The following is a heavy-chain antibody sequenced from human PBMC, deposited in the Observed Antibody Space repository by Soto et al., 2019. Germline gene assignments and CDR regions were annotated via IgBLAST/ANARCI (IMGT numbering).Heavy chain of an antibody. J-gene: IGHJ2*01. CDR3: AKGGGYTYGSSWWHFDL. V-gene: IGHV3-30-3*01. CDR1: GFTFSSYA. CDR2: ISYDGSNK. Sequence: QVQLVESGGGVVQPGRSLRLSCAASGFTFSSYAMHWVRQAPGKGLEWVAVISYDGSNKYYADSVKGRFTISRDNSKNTLYLQMDSLRTEDTAMYYCAKGGGYTYGSSWWHFDLWGRGTLVTVSS. D-gene: IGHD5-18*01.